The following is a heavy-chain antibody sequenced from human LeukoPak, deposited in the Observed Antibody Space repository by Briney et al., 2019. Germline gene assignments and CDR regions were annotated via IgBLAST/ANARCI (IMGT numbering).Heavy chain of an antibody. CDR3: ATIGYCSGGSCCPAPPHFDY. Sequence: GESLKISCKGSGYSFTSYWISWVRQMPGKGLEWMGRIDPSDSYTNYSPSFQGHVTISADKSISTAYLQWSSLKASDTAMYYCATIGYCSGGSCCPAPPHFDYWGQGTLVTVSS. CDR1: GYSFTSYW. J-gene: IGHJ4*02. V-gene: IGHV5-10-1*01. CDR2: IDPSDSYT. D-gene: IGHD2-15*01.